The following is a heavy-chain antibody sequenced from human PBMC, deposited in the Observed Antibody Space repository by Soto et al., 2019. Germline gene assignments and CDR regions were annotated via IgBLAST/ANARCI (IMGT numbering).Heavy chain of an antibody. CDR3: TSGPRPISTGTVAY. Sequence: EVQLVESGGGLVPPGGSVRLSCAASGFIFKMYWMHWVRQTPGKGLVWISRIYNDGSYTDYADSVKGRFTISRDNVNDTLYLQMNNLRAEDSGRDYCTSGPRPISTGTVAYWGQGTQVTVSS. CDR1: GFIFKMYW. V-gene: IGHV3-74*01. D-gene: IGHD3-9*01. J-gene: IGHJ4*02. CDR2: IYNDGSYT.